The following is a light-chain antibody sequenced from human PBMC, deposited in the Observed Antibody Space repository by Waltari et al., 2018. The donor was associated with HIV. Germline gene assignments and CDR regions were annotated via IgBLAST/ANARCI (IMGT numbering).Light chain of an antibody. CDR2: GNV. CDR3: QSYDSSLSGSV. V-gene: IGLV1-40*01. J-gene: IGLJ3*02. Sequence: QSVLTQPPSVSGAPGQRGTISCTGSSPNIGAGYDVHWSQQSPGSAPKLLINGNVNRPSGVPDRFSDSKSGTSASLAITGLQAEDEADYYCQSYDSSLSGSVFGGGTKLTVL. CDR1: SPNIGAGYD.